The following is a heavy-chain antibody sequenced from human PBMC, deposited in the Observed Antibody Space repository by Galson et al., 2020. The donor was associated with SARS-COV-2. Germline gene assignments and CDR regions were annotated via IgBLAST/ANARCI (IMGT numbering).Heavy chain of an antibody. CDR2: IYPSEIT. V-gene: IGHV4-61*02. CDR1: GVPFSNRSFY. Sequence: SETLSLTFTASGVPFSNRSFYWTWIRQPAGKPPQWVGRIYPSEITNSSPALGGRVTTSRDRSKNQVSLELKSVTAADTAVYFCARAYGSGWSYDACDVWGQGTMVTVSS. J-gene: IGHJ3*01. D-gene: IGHD6-19*01. CDR3: ARAYGSGWSYDACDV.